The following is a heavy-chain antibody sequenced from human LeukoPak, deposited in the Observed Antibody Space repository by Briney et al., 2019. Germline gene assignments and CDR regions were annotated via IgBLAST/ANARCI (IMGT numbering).Heavy chain of an antibody. CDR2: IYSSGRT. V-gene: IGHV4-61*02. CDR3: ARVGSRGYALDY. CDR1: GGSIRNDGYY. J-gene: IGHJ4*02. D-gene: IGHD5-12*01. Sequence: PSQTLSLTCTVSGGSIRNDGYYWNWIRQPAGKGLEWLGRIYSSGRTSYNPSLKSRVTMSVDTSKKEFSLRLTSVTAEDTAVYYCARVGSRGYALDYWGQGTLVTVSS.